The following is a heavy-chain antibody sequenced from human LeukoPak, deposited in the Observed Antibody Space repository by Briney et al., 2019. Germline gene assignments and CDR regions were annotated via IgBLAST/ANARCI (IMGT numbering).Heavy chain of an antibody. D-gene: IGHD1-26*01. J-gene: IGHJ3*02. CDR2: IYNSGST. CDR3: ARGPGGGTYSDAFDT. CDR1: GGSISSDY. V-gene: IGHV4-59*01. Sequence: PSETLSLTCTVSGGSISSDYWSWIRQPPGKGLEWIAYIYNSGSTSYNPSLKSRVTISMNTSKNQFSLKLSSVTAADTAVYYCARGPGGGTYSDAFDTWGQGTMVTVSS.